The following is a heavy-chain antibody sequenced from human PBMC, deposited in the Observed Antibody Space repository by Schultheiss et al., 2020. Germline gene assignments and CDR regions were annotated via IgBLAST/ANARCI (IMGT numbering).Heavy chain of an antibody. CDR2: ISYDGSNK. D-gene: IGHD1-20*01. J-gene: IGHJ4*02. CDR1: GFTFSSYW. V-gene: IGHV3-30-3*01. Sequence: GGSLRLSCAASGFTFSSYWMSWVRQAPGKGLEWVAVISYDGSNKYYADSVKGRFTISRDNSKNTLYLQMNSLRAEDTAVYYCARGEYNWNDLGGIFDYWGQGTLVTVSS. CDR3: ARGEYNWNDLGGIFDY.